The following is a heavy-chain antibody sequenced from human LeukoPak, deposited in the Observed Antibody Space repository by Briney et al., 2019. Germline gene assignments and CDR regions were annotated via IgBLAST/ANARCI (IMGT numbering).Heavy chain of an antibody. D-gene: IGHD3-3*01. CDR3: ARLADFWSGSVGFDP. CDR2: INHSGST. Sequence: SETLSLTCAVYGGSFSGYYWSWLRQPPGKGLEWIGEINHSGSTNYNPSLKSRVTISVDTSKNQFSLKLSSVTAADTAVYYCARLADFWSGSVGFDPWGQGTLVTVSS. J-gene: IGHJ5*02. CDR1: GGSFSGYY. V-gene: IGHV4-34*01.